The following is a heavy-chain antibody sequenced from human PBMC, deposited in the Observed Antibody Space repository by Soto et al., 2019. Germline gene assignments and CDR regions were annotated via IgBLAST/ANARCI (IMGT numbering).Heavy chain of an antibody. CDR2: INPNSGGT. CDR1: GYTFTGYY. J-gene: IGHJ2*01. D-gene: IGHD4-17*01. V-gene: IGHV1-2*04. Sequence: ASVKVSCKASGYTFTGYYMHWVRQAPGQGLEWMGWINPNSGGTNYAQKFQGWVTMTRDTSISTAYMELRRLRSDDTAVYYCAREASYYGAAPWFFDLWGRGTLVTVSS. CDR3: AREASYYGAAPWFFDL.